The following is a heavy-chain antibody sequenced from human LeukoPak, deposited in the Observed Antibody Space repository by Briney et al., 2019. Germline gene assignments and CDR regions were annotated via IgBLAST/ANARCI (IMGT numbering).Heavy chain of an antibody. CDR1: GGTFSSYA. CDR3: ARGNPYCSSTSCWTEAFDI. CDR2: IIPIFGTA. D-gene: IGHD2-2*01. J-gene: IGHJ3*02. Sequence: ASVKVSCKASGGTFSSYAISWVRQAPGQGLEWMGGIIPIFGTANYAQKFQGRVTITADESTSIAYMELSSLRSEDTAVYYCARGNPYCSSTSCWTEAFDIWGQGTMVTVSS. V-gene: IGHV1-69*13.